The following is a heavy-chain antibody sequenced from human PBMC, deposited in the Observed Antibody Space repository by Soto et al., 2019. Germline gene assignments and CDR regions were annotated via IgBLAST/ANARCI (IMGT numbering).Heavy chain of an antibody. J-gene: IGHJ6*02. D-gene: IGHD6-19*01. CDR3: ARDQGPQWLAYYYYYGMDV. CDR2: KSYDGSNK. Sequence: QVQLVESGGGVVQPGRSLRLSCAASGFTFSSYAMHWVRQAPGKGLEWVAVKSYDGSNKYYADSVKGRFTISRDNSKNTLVLQMNSLRAEDTAVYYCARDQGPQWLAYYYYYGMDVWGQGTTVTVSS. V-gene: IGHV3-30-3*01. CDR1: GFTFSSYA.